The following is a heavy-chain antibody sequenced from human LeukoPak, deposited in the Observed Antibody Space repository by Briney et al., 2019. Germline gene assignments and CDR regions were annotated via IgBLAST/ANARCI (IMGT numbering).Heavy chain of an antibody. D-gene: IGHD2-15*01. CDR2: ISGSGGST. V-gene: IGHV3-23*01. J-gene: IGHJ6*03. Sequence: GGSLRISCAASGFNFSPCAMTWVRQAPGKGLEWVSAISGSGGSTYYADSVKGRFTISRDNSKNTLYLQMNSLRAEDTAVYHCAKVTGYCSGGSCYYYYYYMDVWGKGTTVTVSS. CDR1: GFNFSPCA. CDR3: AKVTGYCSGGSCYYYYYYMDV.